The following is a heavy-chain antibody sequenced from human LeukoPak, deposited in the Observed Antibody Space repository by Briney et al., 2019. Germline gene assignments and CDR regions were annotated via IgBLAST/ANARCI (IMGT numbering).Heavy chain of an antibody. CDR1: GGSISSYY. J-gene: IGHJ4*02. Sequence: SETLSLTCTVSGGSISSYYWSWIRQPPGKGLEWIGYIYYSGSTNYNPSLKSRVTISVDTSKNQFSLKLSSVTAADTAVYYCAREIDFWSGLLDYWGQGTLVTVSS. CDR3: AREIDFWSGLLDY. CDR2: IYYSGST. V-gene: IGHV4-59*01. D-gene: IGHD3-3*01.